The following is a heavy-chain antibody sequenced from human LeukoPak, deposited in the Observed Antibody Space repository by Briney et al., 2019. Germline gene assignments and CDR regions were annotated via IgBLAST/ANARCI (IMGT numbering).Heavy chain of an antibody. CDR1: GGSISSHY. V-gene: IGHV4-4*09. Sequence: SETLSLTCTVSGGSISSHYWSWIRQPPGKGLEWIGYIYTSGSTKYNPSLKSRVTISVDSSKSHFSLQLSSVTAADTAVYYCARHVYSSSPSYMDVWGKGTTVTVSS. CDR2: IYTSGST. J-gene: IGHJ6*03. CDR3: ARHVYSSSPSYMDV. D-gene: IGHD6-13*01.